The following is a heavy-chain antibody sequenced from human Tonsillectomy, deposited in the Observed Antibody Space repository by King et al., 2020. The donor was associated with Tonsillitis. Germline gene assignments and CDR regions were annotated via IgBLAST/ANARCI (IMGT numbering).Heavy chain of an antibody. Sequence: QLVQSGGGVVQPGRSLRLSCAASGFTFSDHTMHWVRQTPGKGLQWVAEISYDGTNKHYEDSVKGRFTISRDNSKNTVSLQIDSLRPEDTAVYYCARDMAAVADDFFDYWGQGILVTVYS. CDR3: ARDMAAVADDFFDY. CDR2: ISYDGTNK. D-gene: IGHD6-19*01. J-gene: IGHJ4*02. CDR1: GFTFSDHT. V-gene: IGHV3-30*01.